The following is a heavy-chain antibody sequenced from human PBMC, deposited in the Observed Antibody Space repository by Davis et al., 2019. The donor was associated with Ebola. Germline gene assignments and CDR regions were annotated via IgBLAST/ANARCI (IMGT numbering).Heavy chain of an antibody. CDR2: INHSGST. V-gene: IGHV4-34*01. D-gene: IGHD1-14*01. CDR3: ARVRFMYAGIDY. J-gene: IGHJ4*02. CDR1: GGSFSGYY. Sequence: GSLRLSCAVYGGSFSGYYWSWIRQPPGKGLEWIGEINHSGSTNYNPSLKSRVTISVDTSKNQFSLKLSSVTAADTAVYYCARVRFMYAGIDYWGQGTLVTVSS.